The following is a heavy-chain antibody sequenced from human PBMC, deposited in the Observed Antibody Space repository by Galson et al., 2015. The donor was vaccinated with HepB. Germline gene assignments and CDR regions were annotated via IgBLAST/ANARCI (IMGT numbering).Heavy chain of an antibody. V-gene: IGHV2-70*11. J-gene: IGHJ6*02. CDR2: FDWDGAT. Sequence: PALVKPTQTLTLTCTFSGFSLNTRGIFMGWFRQPPGKALEWLARFDWDGATYYNTSLKARLTVSKDTSRNQVVLTMANVAPEDTGTYYCRRMRLPNYGVDVWGPGTTVIVSS. CDR3: RRMRLPNYGVDV. CDR1: GFSLNTRGIF.